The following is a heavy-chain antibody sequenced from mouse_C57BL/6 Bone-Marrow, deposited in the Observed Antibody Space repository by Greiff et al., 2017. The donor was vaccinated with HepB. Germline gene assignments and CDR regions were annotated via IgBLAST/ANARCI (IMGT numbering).Heavy chain of an antibody. D-gene: IGHD1-1*01. CDR2: IYTRSGNT. V-gene: IGHV1-81*01. J-gene: IGHJ3*01. CDR1: GYTFTSYG. Sequence: QVQLQQSGAELARPGASVKLSCKASGYTFTSYGISWVKQSTGKGLEWIGEIYTRSGNTYYNEKFKGKATLTADKSPSTAYMDLRSLTSEDTAVYFFARGGSSKADWGQGTLVTVSA. CDR3: ARGGSSKAD.